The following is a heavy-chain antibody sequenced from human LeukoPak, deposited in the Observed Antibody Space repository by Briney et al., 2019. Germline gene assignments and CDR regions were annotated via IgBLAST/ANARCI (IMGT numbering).Heavy chain of an antibody. CDR3: ARVLHDSSGYEPFDY. CDR2: INPNSGGT. D-gene: IGHD3-22*01. V-gene: IGHV1-2*02. Sequence: ASVKVSCKASGYTFTGYYMHWVRQAPGQGLEWMGWINPNSGGTNYAQKLQGRVTMTTDTSTSTAYMELRSLRSDDTAVYYCARVLHDSSGYEPFDYWGQGTLVTVSS. J-gene: IGHJ4*02. CDR1: GYTFTGYY.